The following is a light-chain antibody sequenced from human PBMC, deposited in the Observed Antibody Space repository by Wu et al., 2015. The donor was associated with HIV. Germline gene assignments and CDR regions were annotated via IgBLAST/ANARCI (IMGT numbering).Light chain of an antibody. CDR1: QSISNF. J-gene: IGKJ4*01. Sequence: DIQMTQSPSSLSATVGDRVTITCRASQSISNFLNWYQQKPGKAPKLLIYAASTLQSGVPSRFSGSGSETDFTLTISSLQPEDFATYYCQQTYSSPPVTFGEGTKVEIK. CDR2: AAS. CDR3: QQTYSSPPVT. V-gene: IGKV1-39*01.